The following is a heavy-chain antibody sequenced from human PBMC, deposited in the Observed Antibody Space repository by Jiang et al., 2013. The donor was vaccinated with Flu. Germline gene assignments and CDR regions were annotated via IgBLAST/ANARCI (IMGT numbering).Heavy chain of an antibody. V-gene: IGHV1-18*01. J-gene: IGHJ4*02. D-gene: IGHD3-22*01. CDR2: ISAYNGNT. CDR3: ARDPGRYYDSSGEPDFDY. Sequence: SGAEVKKPGASVKVSCKASGYTFTSYGISWVRQAPGQGLEWMGWISAYNGNTHYAQKLQGRVTMTTDTSTSTAYMELRSLRSDDTAVYYCARDPGRYYDSSGEPDFDYWGQGTLVTVSS. CDR1: GYTFTSYG.